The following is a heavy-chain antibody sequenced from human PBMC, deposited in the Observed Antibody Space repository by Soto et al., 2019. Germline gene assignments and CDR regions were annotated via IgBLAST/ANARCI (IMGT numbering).Heavy chain of an antibody. Sequence: QVHLVQSGAEVKKPGASVKVSCKGSGYAFTTYGITWVRQAPGQGLEWMGWISAHNGNTNYAKKHQGRVTVTRDTSKSTAYMELRSLKSDATAVYYCARGRYGDYWGKGALVTVSS. D-gene: IGHD1-1*01. CDR1: GYAFTTYG. CDR2: ISAHNGNT. CDR3: ARGRYGDY. V-gene: IGHV1-18*01. J-gene: IGHJ4*02.